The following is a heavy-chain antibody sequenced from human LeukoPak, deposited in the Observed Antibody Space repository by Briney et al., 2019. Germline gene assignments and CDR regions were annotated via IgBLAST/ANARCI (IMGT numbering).Heavy chain of an antibody. D-gene: IGHD6-13*01. CDR3: AKDPSIPLRYSSSWYGAFDI. V-gene: IGHV3-23*01. CDR1: GFTFSSYA. CDR2: ISGSGGST. Sequence: GGSLRLSCAASGFTFSSYAMSWVRQAPGKGLEWVSAISGSGGSTYYADSVKGRFTISRDNSKNTLYLQMNSLRAEDTAVYYCAKDPSIPLRYSSSWYGAFDIWGQGTMVTVSS. J-gene: IGHJ3*02.